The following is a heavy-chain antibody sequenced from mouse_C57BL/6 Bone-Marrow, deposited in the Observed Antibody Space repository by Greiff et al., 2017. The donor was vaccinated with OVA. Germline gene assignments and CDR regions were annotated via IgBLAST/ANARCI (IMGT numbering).Heavy chain of an antibody. D-gene: IGHD2-2*01. J-gene: IGHJ3*01. CDR1: GYTFTSYW. CDR3: ARSSMVKGFAY. Sequence: VQLQQPGAELVRPGTSVKLSCTASGYTFTSYWMHWVKQRPGQGLEWIGVIDPADSYTNYKQKFKGKATLTVDTSSSTAYMQISSLTSEDSAVYYCARSSMVKGFAYWGQGTLVTVSA. V-gene: IGHV1-59*01. CDR2: IDPADSYT.